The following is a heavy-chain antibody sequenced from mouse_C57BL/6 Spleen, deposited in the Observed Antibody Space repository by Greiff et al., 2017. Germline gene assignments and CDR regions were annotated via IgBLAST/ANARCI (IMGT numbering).Heavy chain of an antibody. CDR2: IDPSDSYT. Sequence: QVQLQQPGAELVMPGASVKLSCKASGYTFTSYWMHWVKQRPGQGLEWIGEIDPSDSYTNYNQKFKGKSTLTVDKSSSTAYMQLSSLTSEDSAVYYCFITTVVAPFDYWGQGTTLTVSS. D-gene: IGHD1-1*01. V-gene: IGHV1-69*01. CDR1: GYTFTSYW. CDR3: FITTVVAPFDY. J-gene: IGHJ2*01.